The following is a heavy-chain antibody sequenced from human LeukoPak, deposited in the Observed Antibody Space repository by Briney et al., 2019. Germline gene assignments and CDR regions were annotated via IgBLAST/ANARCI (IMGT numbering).Heavy chain of an antibody. CDR2: IIPIFGTA. J-gene: IGHJ4*02. V-gene: IGHV1-69*06. CDR1: GGTFSSYA. Sequence: SVKVSCKASGGTFSSYAISWVRQAPGQGLEWMGGIIPIFGTANYAQRFQGRVTITADKSTSTAYMELSSLRSEDTAVYYCAANYGDYIYYFDYWGQGTLVTVSS. CDR3: AANYGDYIYYFDY. D-gene: IGHD4-17*01.